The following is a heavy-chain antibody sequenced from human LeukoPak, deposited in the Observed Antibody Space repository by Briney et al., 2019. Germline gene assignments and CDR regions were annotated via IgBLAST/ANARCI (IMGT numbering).Heavy chain of an antibody. CDR2: INHSGST. CDR1: GXSFSGYY. Sequence: KPSETLSLTCAVYGXSFSGYYGSWIRQPPGKGLEWIGEINHSGSTNYNPSLKSRVTISVDTSKNQFSLKLSSVTAADTAVYYCAREGVLLWFGEVPQYGMDVWGQGTTVTVSS. CDR3: AREGVLLWFGEVPQYGMDV. V-gene: IGHV4-34*01. J-gene: IGHJ6*02. D-gene: IGHD3-10*01.